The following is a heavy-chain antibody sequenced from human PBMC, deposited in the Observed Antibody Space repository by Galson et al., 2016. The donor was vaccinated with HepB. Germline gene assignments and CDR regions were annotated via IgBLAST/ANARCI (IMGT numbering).Heavy chain of an antibody. CDR1: GGSISINNW. V-gene: IGHV4-4*02. CDR2: IYHSGST. J-gene: IGHJ4*02. CDR3: AIGTALAWYYFDN. D-gene: IGHD6-19*01. Sequence: SETLSLTCAVSGGSISINNWWSWVRQPPGKGLEWIGEIYHSGSTNYSPSLKSRVTISVDKSKNQFSLNLSSVTAADTAVYYCAIGTALAWYYFDNWGQGTLVTVSS.